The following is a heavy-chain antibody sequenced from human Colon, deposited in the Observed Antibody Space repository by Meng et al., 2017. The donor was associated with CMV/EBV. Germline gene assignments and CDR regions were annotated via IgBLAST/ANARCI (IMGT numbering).Heavy chain of an antibody. J-gene: IGHJ4*02. CDR1: GFKFDDYT. D-gene: IGHD5-18*01. V-gene: IGHV3-43*01. CDR2: VSWDGGSR. Sequence: GESLKISCATSGFKFDDYTVHWVRRVPGKGLEWVAHVSWDGGSRNYADSVRGRFTISRDNSRNSLHLQMNSLRDEDSAVYYCAKDMASRDTAMVTSRGYFDYWGQGTLVTVSS. CDR3: AKDMASRDTAMVTSRGYFDY.